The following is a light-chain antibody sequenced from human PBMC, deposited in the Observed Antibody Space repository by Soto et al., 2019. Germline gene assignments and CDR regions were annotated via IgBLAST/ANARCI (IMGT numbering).Light chain of an antibody. Sequence: EIVWTQSPDTLSLSPGERATLSCRASQSVSSSYLGWSQQKPGQAPRLLIYATSSRPTGVPDRFSGSGSVTDFTLTISRLEPEDFAVYYCHHYGTSPLTFGGGTKVEI. V-gene: IGKV3-20*01. CDR2: ATS. CDR1: QSVSSSY. J-gene: IGKJ4*01. CDR3: HHYGTSPLT.